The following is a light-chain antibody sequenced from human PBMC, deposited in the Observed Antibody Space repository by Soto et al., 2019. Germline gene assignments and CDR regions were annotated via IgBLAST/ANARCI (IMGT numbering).Light chain of an antibody. CDR3: QSYDSSPYVV. V-gene: IGLV1-40*01. J-gene: IGLJ2*01. Sequence: QSVLTQPPSVSGAPGQRVTISCTGSSSNIGAGYDVHWYQQLPGTAPKLLIYGNSNRPSGVPDRFSGSQSGTSAYLAITGLQAEDEADYYCQSYDSSPYVVFGGGTKLTVL. CDR1: SSNIGAGYD. CDR2: GNS.